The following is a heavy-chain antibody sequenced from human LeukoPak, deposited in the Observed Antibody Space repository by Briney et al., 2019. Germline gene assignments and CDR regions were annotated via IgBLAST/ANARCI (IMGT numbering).Heavy chain of an antibody. CDR2: TYYRSKWYN. J-gene: IGHJ4*02. Sequence: SQTLSLTCAISGDSVSSKSAAWNWIRQSPSRGLEGLGRTYYRSKWYNGYAGSVKSRITITPHTPQNQFSLQLNSVTPEDTAVYYCARDRGYGLPENFDYWGQGTLVTVSS. CDR1: GDSVSSKSAA. V-gene: IGHV6-1*01. D-gene: IGHD3-22*01. CDR3: ARDRGYGLPENFDY.